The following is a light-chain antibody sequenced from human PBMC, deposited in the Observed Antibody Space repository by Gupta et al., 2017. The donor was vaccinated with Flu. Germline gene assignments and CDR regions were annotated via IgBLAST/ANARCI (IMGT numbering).Light chain of an antibody. V-gene: IGLV2-14*03. CDR1: SSDIGNSNY. CDR2: EVS. CDR3: NSYRIKSPL. J-gene: IGLJ2*01. Sequence: QSALTQPASVSGSPGQAISISCTGTSSDIGNSNYVSWYQQHPGRAPKLLIYEVSQRSVDISSRFSCSRSGNTASLTISGLQADDEAVYYCNSYRIKSPLFGGGTKLAVL.